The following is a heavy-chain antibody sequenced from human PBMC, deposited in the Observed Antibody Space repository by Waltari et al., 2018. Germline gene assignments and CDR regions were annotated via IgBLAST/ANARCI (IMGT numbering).Heavy chain of an antibody. CDR3: AKAGDYYDSSAYSDY. D-gene: IGHD3-22*01. Sequence: EVQLLESGGGLVQPGGSLRLSCAASGFTFSSYAMSWVRHAPGQGLEWGSAISGSGGSTYHSDSVKGRFTISRDNTKNTLYMQMNSLRAEDTAVYYCAKAGDYYDSSAYSDYWGQGTLVTVSS. CDR1: GFTFSSYA. J-gene: IGHJ4*02. V-gene: IGHV3-23*01. CDR2: ISGSGGST.